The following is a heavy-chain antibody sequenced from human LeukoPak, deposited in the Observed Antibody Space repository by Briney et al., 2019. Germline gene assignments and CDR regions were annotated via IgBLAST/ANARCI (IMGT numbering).Heavy chain of an antibody. D-gene: IGHD3-10*01. Sequence: PGGSLRLSCAASGFTFSSYEMNWVRQAPGKGLEWVGRIKSKADGGTTDYAAPVKGRFTISRDDSKNTLYLQMNSLKTEDTAEYYCIRLWFGEFIWGQGTMVSVSS. CDR2: IKSKADGGTT. CDR1: GFTFSSYE. V-gene: IGHV3-15*01. CDR3: IRLWFGEFI. J-gene: IGHJ3*02.